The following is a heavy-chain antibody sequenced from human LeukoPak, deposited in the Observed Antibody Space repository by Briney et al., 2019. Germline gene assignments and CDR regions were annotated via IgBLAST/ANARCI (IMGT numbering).Heavy chain of an antibody. D-gene: IGHD6-25*01. J-gene: IGHJ4*02. V-gene: IGHV3-23*01. Sequence: GGSLRLSCTASGFAFGSFAMAWVRQAPGKGLEGVAAIGSDGDRVHEDSVEGRFTISRDNSKSTLYLQMDNLRVEDTAVYFCAKSAGAATTYFDSWGQGALVTVSS. CDR2: IGSDGDR. CDR1: GFAFGSFA. CDR3: AKSAGAATTYFDS.